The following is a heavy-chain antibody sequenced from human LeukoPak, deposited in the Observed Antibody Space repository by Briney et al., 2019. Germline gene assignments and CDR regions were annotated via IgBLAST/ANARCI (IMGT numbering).Heavy chain of an antibody. CDR1: GGSISTYY. D-gene: IGHD3-22*01. V-gene: IGHV4-59*01. CDR3: ARVWGVTDFYDSRGAFDI. CDR2: IYYSGST. Sequence: SETLSLICTVSGGSISTYYWSWIRQPPGKGLEWIGYIYYSGSTNYNPSLKSRVSISVDTSKNQFSLKLNSVTAADTAVYYCARVWGVTDFYDSRGAFDIWGQGTMVTVSS. J-gene: IGHJ3*02.